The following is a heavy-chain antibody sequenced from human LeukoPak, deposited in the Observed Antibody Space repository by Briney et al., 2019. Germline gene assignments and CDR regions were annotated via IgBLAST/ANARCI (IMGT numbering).Heavy chain of an antibody. Sequence: GGSLRLSCAASGFTLSSYSMNWVRQAPGKGLEWVSYISSSSSTIYYADSVKGRFTISRDNAKNSLYLQMNSLRDEDTAVYYCARARWELQPYYFDYWGQGTLVTVS. D-gene: IGHD2-15*01. V-gene: IGHV3-48*02. CDR3: ARARWELQPYYFDY. CDR2: ISSSSSTI. CDR1: GFTLSSYS. J-gene: IGHJ4*02.